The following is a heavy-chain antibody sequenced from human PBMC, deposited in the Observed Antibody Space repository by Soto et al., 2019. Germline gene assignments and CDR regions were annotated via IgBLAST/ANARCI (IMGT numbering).Heavy chain of an antibody. Sequence: QLQLQESGPGLVKPSETLSLTCTVSGGSISSSSYYWGWIRQPPGKGLEWIGSIYYSGSTYYNPSLKSRVTISVDTSKNQFSLKLSSVTAADTAVYYCARRAAYDYVWGSYLVYGRQPLPDWFDPWGQGTLVTVSS. V-gene: IGHV4-39*01. J-gene: IGHJ5*02. CDR1: GGSISSSSYY. CDR3: ARRAAYDYVWGSYLVYGRQPLPDWFDP. D-gene: IGHD3-16*02. CDR2: IYYSGST.